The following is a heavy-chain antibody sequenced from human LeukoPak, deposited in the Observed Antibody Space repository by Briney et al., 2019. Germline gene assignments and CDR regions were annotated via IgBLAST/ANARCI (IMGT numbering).Heavy chain of an antibody. Sequence: GGSLRLSCAASGFMFSNYAMSWVRQAPGRGLEWVSAVKTYAGDTYYADSVKGRFTISRDNSKSTVYLQMNSLRAEDSALYYCAKGQMATILGFGSWGQGALVTVSS. CDR2: VKTYAGDT. D-gene: IGHD5-24*01. V-gene: IGHV3-23*01. CDR3: AKGQMATILGFGS. CDR1: GFMFSNYA. J-gene: IGHJ4*02.